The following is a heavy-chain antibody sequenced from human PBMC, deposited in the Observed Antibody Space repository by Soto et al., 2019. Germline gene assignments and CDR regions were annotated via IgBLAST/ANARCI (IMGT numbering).Heavy chain of an antibody. V-gene: IGHV3-23*01. CDR1: GFTFSSYA. CDR2: ISGSGGST. D-gene: IGHD3-22*01. CDR3: AKDSYYYDSSGPDTFFDY. J-gene: IGHJ4*02. Sequence: PGGSLRLSCAASGFTFSSYAMSWVRQAPGKGLEWVSAISGSGGSTYYADSVKGRFTISRDNSKNTLYLQMNSLRAEDTAVYYCAKDSYYYDSSGPDTFFDYWGQGTLVTVSS.